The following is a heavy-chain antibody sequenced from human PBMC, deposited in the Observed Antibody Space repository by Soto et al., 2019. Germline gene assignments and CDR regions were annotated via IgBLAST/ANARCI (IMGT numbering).Heavy chain of an antibody. J-gene: IGHJ4*02. CDR3: VRFWPPPDYGILTTYSDAFDH. D-gene: IGHD3-9*01. V-gene: IGHV4-59*04. Sequence: SETLSLTCTVSGDSISDNYWSWIRQPPGKTLEWIASISYSGSTYYNPSLSSRVTISVDTSKNQFSLSLNSVTAADTAVYYCVRFWPPPDYGILTTYSDAFDHWGQGTLVTVSS. CDR1: GDSISDNY. CDR2: ISYSGST.